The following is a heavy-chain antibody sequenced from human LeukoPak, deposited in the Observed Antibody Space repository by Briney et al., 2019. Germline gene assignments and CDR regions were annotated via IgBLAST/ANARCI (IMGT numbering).Heavy chain of an antibody. CDR1: GGSFSGYY. V-gene: IGHV4-34*01. J-gene: IGHJ6*02. Sequence: KPSETLSLTCAVYGGSFSGYYWSWIRQPPGKGLEWIGIIYYSGSTYYNPSLKGRVTISVDTSKNQFSLKLSSVTAADTAVYYCARGRIAAAGKRYYYYGMDVWGQGTTVTVSS. CDR2: IYYSGST. CDR3: ARGRIAAAGKRYYYYGMDV. D-gene: IGHD6-13*01.